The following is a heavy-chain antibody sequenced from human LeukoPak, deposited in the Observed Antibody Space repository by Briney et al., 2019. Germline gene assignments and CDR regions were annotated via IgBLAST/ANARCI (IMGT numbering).Heavy chain of an antibody. CDR2: IYYSGST. Sequence: SETLSLTCTVSGGSISSYYWSWIRQPPGKGLEWIGYIYYSGSTNYNPSLKSRVTISVDTSKNQFSLKLSSVTAADTAVYYCARTISRGYGMDVWGQGTTVTVSS. V-gene: IGHV4-59*01. CDR3: ARTISRGYGMDV. CDR1: GGSISSYY. J-gene: IGHJ6*02. D-gene: IGHD6-13*01.